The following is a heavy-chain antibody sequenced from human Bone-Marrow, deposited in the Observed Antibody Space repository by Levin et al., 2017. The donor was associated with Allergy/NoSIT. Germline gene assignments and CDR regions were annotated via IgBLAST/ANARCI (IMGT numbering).Heavy chain of an antibody. CDR2: INPNSGGT. CDR3: ARGPSGFGYQLLSPSYYYYYMDG. D-gene: IGHD2-2*01. Sequence: GASVKVSCKASGYTFTGYYMHWVRQAPGQGLEWMGRINPNSGGTNYAQKFQGRVTMTRDTSISTAYMELSRLRSDDTAVYYCARGPSGFGYQLLSPSYYYYYMDGWGKGTTVTVSS. V-gene: IGHV1-2*06. CDR1: GYTFTGYY. J-gene: IGHJ6*03.